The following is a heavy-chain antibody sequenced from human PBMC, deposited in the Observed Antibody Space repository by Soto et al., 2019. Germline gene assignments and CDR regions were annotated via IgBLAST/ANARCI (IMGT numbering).Heavy chain of an antibody. CDR3: ARLTDYYDYMDV. J-gene: IGHJ6*03. CDR1: GGSISSSSYY. CDR2: IYYSGST. V-gene: IGHV4-39*01. Sequence: QLLESGPGLVKPSETLSLTCTVSGGSISSSSYYWGWIRQPPGKGLEWIGSIYYSGSTYYNPSLKSRVTISVDTSKNQFSLKLSSVTAADTAVYYCARLTDYYDYMDVWGKGTTVTVSS.